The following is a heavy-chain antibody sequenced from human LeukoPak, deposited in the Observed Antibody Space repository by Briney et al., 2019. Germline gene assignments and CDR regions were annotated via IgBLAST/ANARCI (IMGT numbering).Heavy chain of an antibody. CDR1: GFTFSSYS. D-gene: IGHD6-13*01. Sequence: PGGSLRLSCAASGFTFSSYSMNWVRQAPGKGLEWVSSISSSSSYIYYADSVKGRFTISRDNAKNSLYLQMNSLRAEGTAVYYCARVPARIAAAVINWFDPWGQGTLVTVSS. CDR3: ARVPARIAAAVINWFDP. J-gene: IGHJ5*02. CDR2: ISSSSSYI. V-gene: IGHV3-21*01.